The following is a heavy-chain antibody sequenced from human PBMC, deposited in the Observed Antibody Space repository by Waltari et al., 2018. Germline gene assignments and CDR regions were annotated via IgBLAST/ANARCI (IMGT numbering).Heavy chain of an antibody. CDR3: ARGVTTVSWGNFQH. V-gene: IGHV4-34*01. CDR1: CWSFRGSY. J-gene: IGHJ1*01. D-gene: IGHD4-17*01. CDR2: INHSGST. Sequence: QVQLQQWGAGPLKPSETLSLTCAVYCWSFRGSYWRLISQPPGKGLEWIGEINHSGSTNYNPSLKSRVTISVDTSKNQFSLKLSSVTAADTAVYYCARGVTTVSWGNFQHWGQGTLVTVSS.